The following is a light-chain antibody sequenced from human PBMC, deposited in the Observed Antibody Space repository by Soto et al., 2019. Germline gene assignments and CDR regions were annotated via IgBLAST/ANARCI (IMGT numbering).Light chain of an antibody. V-gene: IGLV2-14*01. Sequence: QSALTQPASVSGSPGQSITISCTGTSSDVGGYNYVSWYQQHPGKAPKLMIYEVSNRPSGVSNRFSGSKSGNTASLPISRLQAEDEDDYYCSSYTSSSTPYVFGTGTKLTVL. J-gene: IGLJ1*01. CDR3: SSYTSSSTPYV. CDR1: SSDVGGYNY. CDR2: EVS.